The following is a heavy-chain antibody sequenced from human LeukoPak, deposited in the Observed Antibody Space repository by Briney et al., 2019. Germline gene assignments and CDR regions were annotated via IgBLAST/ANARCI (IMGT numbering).Heavy chain of an antibody. D-gene: IGHD3-22*01. CDR1: GYTFTGYY. V-gene: IGHV1-2*02. CDR3: AILTSPNYYDSSGYYSDKAPFDY. Sequence: ALVKVSCKASGYTFTGYYIHWVRQAPGQGLEWMGWINPNSGGTNYAQKFQGRVTMTRDTSISTAYMELSRLRSDDTAAYYCAILTSPNYYDSSGYYSDKAPFDYWGQGTLATVSS. CDR2: INPNSGGT. J-gene: IGHJ4*02.